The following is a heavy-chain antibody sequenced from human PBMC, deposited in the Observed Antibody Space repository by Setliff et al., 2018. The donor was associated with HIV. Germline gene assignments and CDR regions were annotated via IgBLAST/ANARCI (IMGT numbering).Heavy chain of an antibody. CDR1: GFTFSSYS. J-gene: IGHJ6*03. D-gene: IGHD3-22*01. Sequence: GGSLRLSCAASGFTFSSYSMNWVRQAPGKGLEWFSNISRNSDTIYYADSVKGRFTISRDNAENSLFLQMNSLRAEDTAVYYCARVQYFNSGGYWATIRHYYYMDVWGKGTAVTVSS. V-gene: IGHV3-48*01. CDR3: ARVQYFNSGGYWATIRHYYYMDV. CDR2: ISRNSDTI.